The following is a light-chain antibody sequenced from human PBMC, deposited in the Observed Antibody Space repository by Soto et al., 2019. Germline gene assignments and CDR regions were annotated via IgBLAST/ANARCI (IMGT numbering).Light chain of an antibody. CDR3: QQYNSYSRT. CDR1: QSISSW. CDR2: KAS. Sequence: DIEMIQSPSTLSASVGDKVTITCRASQSISSWLAWYQQKPGKAPQVLIYKASSLEGGVPSRFSGSGSGTEFTLTISSRQPEDFAYYYCQQYNSYSRTFGQGTKVEVK. V-gene: IGKV1-5*03. J-gene: IGKJ1*01.